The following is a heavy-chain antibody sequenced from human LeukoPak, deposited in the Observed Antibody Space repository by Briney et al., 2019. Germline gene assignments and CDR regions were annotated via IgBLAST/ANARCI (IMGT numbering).Heavy chain of an antibody. CDR2: ISAYNGNT. V-gene: IGHV1-18*01. CDR1: GYTFTSYG. CDR3: ARAYYGDRSYNWFDP. Sequence: ASVKVSCKASGYTFTSYGISWVRQAPGQGLEWMGWISAYNGNTNYAQKLQGRVTMTTDTSTSTAYMELSSLRSEDTAVYYCARAYYGDRSYNWFDPWGQGTLVTVSS. J-gene: IGHJ5*02. D-gene: IGHD4-17*01.